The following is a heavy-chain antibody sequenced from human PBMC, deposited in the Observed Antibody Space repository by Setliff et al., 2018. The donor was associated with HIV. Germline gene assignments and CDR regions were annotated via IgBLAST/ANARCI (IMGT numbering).Heavy chain of an antibody. CDR3: ASGLIAPRF. CDR2: IYTSGGT. D-gene: IGHD6-6*01. V-gene: IGHV4-61*02. Sequence: KPSETLSLTCTVSGASISRGSYYWSWIRQPAGKGLEWIGRIYTSGGTNYNPSLKSRVTISVDTSKNQFSLKLSSVTAADTAVYYCASGLIAPRFWGQGTLVTVSS. CDR1: GASISRGSYY. J-gene: IGHJ4*02.